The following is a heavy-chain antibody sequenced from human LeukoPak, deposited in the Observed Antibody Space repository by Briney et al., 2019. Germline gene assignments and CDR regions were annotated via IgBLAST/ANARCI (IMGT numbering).Heavy chain of an antibody. CDR1: GFTFSSYW. V-gene: IGHV3-7*03. CDR3: TTIAAAGHYDY. Sequence: GGSLRLSCAASGFTFSSYWMSWVRQAPGKGLEWVANIKQDGSEKYYVDSVKGRFTISRDNAKNSLYLQMNSLKTEDTAVYYCTTIAAAGHYDYWGQEPWSPSPQ. D-gene: IGHD6-13*01. J-gene: IGHJ4*01. CDR2: IKQDGSEK.